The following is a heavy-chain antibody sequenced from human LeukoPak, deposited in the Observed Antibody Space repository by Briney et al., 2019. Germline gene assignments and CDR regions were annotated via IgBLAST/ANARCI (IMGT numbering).Heavy chain of an antibody. Sequence: GGSLRLSCAASGSTFSSYGMHWVRQAPGKGLEWVAVISYDGSNKYYADSVKGRFTISRDNSKNTVYLQMNSLRAEDTAVYYCAKEESAWFGELLALDYWGQGTLVTVSS. V-gene: IGHV3-30*18. CDR2: ISYDGSNK. J-gene: IGHJ4*02. D-gene: IGHD3-10*01. CDR1: GSTFSSYG. CDR3: AKEESAWFGELLALDY.